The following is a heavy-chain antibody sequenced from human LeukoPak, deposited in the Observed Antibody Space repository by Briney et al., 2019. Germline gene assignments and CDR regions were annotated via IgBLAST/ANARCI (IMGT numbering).Heavy chain of an antibody. CDR2: INPDSGGT. D-gene: IGHD2-2*01. CDR3: ARVLGIDIVVVPAAMRGWFDP. CDR1: GYAFTGYY. J-gene: IGHJ5*02. Sequence: ASVKVSCKASGYAFTGYYIHWVRQAPGQGLEWMGWINPDSGGTNYAQKFQGRVTMTRDTSISTAYMELSRLRSDDTAVYYCARVLGIDIVVVPAAMRGWFDPWGQGTLVTVSS. V-gene: IGHV1-2*02.